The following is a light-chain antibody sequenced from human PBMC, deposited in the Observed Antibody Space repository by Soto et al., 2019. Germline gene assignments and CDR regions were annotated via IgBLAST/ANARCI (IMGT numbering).Light chain of an antibody. V-gene: IGKV3D-15*01. CDR2: GAS. CDR3: QPYNDWPPLT. Sequence: EIVMTQSPATLSVSPGERATLSCRASQSVSSNLAWYQQKPGQAPRLLIYGASNRATGIPARFSGSGSGTEFTLTISSLQSEDVAVYYCQPYNDWPPLTFRQGTRLEIK. CDR1: QSVSSN. J-gene: IGKJ5*01.